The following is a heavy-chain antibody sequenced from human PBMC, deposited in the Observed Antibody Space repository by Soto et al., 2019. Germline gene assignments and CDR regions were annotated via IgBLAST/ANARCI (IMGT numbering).Heavy chain of an antibody. J-gene: IGHJ4*02. Sequence: QVQLVESGGGVVQPGRSLRLSCAASGFTFSSYAMHWVRQAPGKGLEWVAVISYDGSNKYYADSVKGRFTISRDNSKNTLFLQMNSLRSEDTAVYYCAREGGFLEWLTFDYWGQGTLVTLSS. CDR2: ISYDGSNK. V-gene: IGHV3-30-3*01. CDR3: AREGGFLEWLTFDY. D-gene: IGHD3-3*01. CDR1: GFTFSSYA.